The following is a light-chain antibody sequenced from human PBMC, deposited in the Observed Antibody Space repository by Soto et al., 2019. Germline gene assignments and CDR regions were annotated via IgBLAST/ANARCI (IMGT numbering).Light chain of an antibody. CDR1: QNIINF. CDR2: AAS. V-gene: IGKV1-39*01. CDR3: QQSYSTPLT. J-gene: IGKJ4*01. Sequence: DIQMTQSPSSLSASVGDRVTITCRASQNIINFLNWYQQKPGKAPKLLIYAASSLQSGVPSRFSGSRSGTDFILTISSLQPEDFGTYYCQQSYSTPLTFGGGTKVDIK.